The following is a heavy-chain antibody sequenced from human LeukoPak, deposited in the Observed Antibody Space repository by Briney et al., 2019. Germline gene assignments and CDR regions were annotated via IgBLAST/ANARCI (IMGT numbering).Heavy chain of an antibody. D-gene: IGHD3-10*01. Sequence: TSETLSLTCTVAGGSISTGGYYWSWIRQPPGKGLEWIGYISYSGGTYYNPSLKSRVSISVDTSKSQFSLKMSSVTAADTAVYYCASTSKYIGSGRDDSFDIWGQGTMVTVSS. J-gene: IGHJ3*02. CDR3: ASTSKYIGSGRDDSFDI. CDR1: GGSISTGGYY. V-gene: IGHV4-30-4*01. CDR2: ISYSGGT.